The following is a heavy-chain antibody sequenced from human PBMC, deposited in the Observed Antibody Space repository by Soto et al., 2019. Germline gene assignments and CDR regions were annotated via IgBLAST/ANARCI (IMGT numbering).Heavy chain of an antibody. CDR2: ISAYNGNT. CDR1: GYTFTSYG. CDR3: ARDLSSYSSSWYPFDY. V-gene: IGHV1-18*01. J-gene: IGHJ4*02. D-gene: IGHD6-13*01. Sequence: AASVKVSCKASGYTFTSYGISWVRQAPGQGLEWMGWISAYNGNTNYAQKLQGRVTMTTDTSTSTAYMELRSLRSDDTAVYYCARDLSSYSSSWYPFDYWGQGTLVTV.